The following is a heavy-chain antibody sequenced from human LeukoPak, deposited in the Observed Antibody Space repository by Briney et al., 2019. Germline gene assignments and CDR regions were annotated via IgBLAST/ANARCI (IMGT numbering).Heavy chain of an antibody. V-gene: IGHV3-48*03. J-gene: IGHJ4*02. CDR2: ISSSGSTI. D-gene: IGHD6-19*01. CDR1: GFTFSSYE. CDR3: ARVRLAAGAYYFDY. Sequence: PGGSLRLSCAASGFTFSSYEMNWVRQAPGKGLECVSYISSSGSTIYYADSVKGRFTISRDNAKNSLYLQMNSLRAEDTAVYYCARVRLAAGAYYFDYWGQGTLVTVSS.